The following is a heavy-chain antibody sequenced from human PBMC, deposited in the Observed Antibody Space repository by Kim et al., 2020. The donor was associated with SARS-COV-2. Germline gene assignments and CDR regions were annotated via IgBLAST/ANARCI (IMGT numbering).Heavy chain of an antibody. D-gene: IGHD6-13*01. CDR1: GFTFSSYW. V-gene: IGHV3-7*01. J-gene: IGHJ6*02. CDR2: IKQDGSEK. CDR3: ARDHIAAAGAYYGMDV. Sequence: GGSLRLSCAASGFTFSSYWMSWVRQAPGKGLEWVANIKQDGSEKYYVDSVKGRFTISRDNAKNSLYLQMNSLRAEDTAVYYCARDHIAAAGAYYGMDVWGQGTTVTVSS.